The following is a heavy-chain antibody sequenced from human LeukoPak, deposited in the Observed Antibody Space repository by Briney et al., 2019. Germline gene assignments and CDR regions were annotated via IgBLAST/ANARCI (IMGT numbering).Heavy chain of an antibody. CDR1: GYTFTSYA. CDR3: AREGSYYYDSSGDFDY. Sequence: ASVKVSCKASGYTFTSYAMNWVRQAPGQGLEWMGWINTNTGNPTYAQGFTGRFVFSLDTSVSTAYLQISSLKAEDTAVYYCAREGSYYYDSSGDFDYWGQGTLVTVSS. CDR2: INTNTGNP. D-gene: IGHD3-22*01. J-gene: IGHJ4*02. V-gene: IGHV7-4-1*02.